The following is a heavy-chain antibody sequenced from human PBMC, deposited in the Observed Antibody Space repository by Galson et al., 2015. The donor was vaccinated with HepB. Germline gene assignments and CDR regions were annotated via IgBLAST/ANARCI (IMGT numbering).Heavy chain of an antibody. CDR1: GFTVNRSD. Sequence: SLRLSCAGSGFTVNRSDMSWVRQAPGKGLEWASVFYGGGSIFYADAVKGRFTISRDDSKNTLYLQMSSLRAEDTAFYYCARLDESVGISFESWGQGTLVAVSS. CDR3: ARLDESVGISFES. V-gene: IGHV3-53*01. CDR2: FYGGGSI. J-gene: IGHJ4*02. D-gene: IGHD3-9*01.